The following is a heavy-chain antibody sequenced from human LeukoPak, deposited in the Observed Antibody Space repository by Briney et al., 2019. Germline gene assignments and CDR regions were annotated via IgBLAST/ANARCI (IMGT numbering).Heavy chain of an antibody. Sequence: SETLSLTCTVSGGSISSYYWNWIRQPPGKGLEWIGNIFYSGTTDYNPSLKSRVTISVDTSKNQFSLKLSSVTAADTAVYYCARGSIVATRFDYWGQGTLVTVSS. D-gene: IGHD5-12*01. CDR3: ARGSIVATRFDY. CDR1: GGSISSYY. J-gene: IGHJ4*02. CDR2: IFYSGTT. V-gene: IGHV4-59*01.